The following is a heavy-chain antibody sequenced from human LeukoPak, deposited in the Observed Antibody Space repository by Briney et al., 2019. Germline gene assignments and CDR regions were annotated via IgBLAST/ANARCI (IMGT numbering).Heavy chain of an antibody. J-gene: IGHJ4*02. CDR3: AKGKDYYLDY. CDR1: GFTFSSYS. D-gene: IGHD3-10*01. V-gene: IGHV3-30*02. CDR2: IRYDGSEK. Sequence: GRSLRLSCVASGFTFSSYSMHWVRQAPGKGLEWVAFIRYDGSEKYYADSVKGRITISRDNSKNTLYVQMNSLRAEDTAVYYCAKGKDYYLDYWGQGTLVTVSS.